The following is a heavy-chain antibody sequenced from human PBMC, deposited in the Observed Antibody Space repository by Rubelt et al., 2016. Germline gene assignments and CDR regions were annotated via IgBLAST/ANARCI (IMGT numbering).Heavy chain of an antibody. V-gene: IGHV3-66*01. CDR2: IHSHGFNA. Sequence: EVQLVESGGGLVQPGGSLKLSCAASWFSVTDNYMSWVRQAPGKGLEWVAIIHSHGFNAYYADSVKGRFTISRDNAKNSLYLQMNSLRAEDTAVYYCATGLREAFDLWGQGTLVTVSS. J-gene: IGHJ4*02. D-gene: IGHD4-17*01. CDR3: ATGLREAFDL. CDR1: WFSVTDNY.